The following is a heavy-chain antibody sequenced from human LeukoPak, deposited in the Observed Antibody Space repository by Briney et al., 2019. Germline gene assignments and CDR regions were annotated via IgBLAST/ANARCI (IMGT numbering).Heavy chain of an antibody. D-gene: IGHD1-1*01. Sequence: GGSLRLSCAASGFPFSSYSMNWVRQAPGRGLEWVSYISASGSNIYYLDAVKGRFTVSRDNAMNSLFLQMNRPRAEDTAIYYCVRVKGTYFDFWGQGTLVTVSS. CDR2: ISASGSNI. CDR1: GFPFSSYS. CDR3: VRVKGTYFDF. J-gene: IGHJ4*02. V-gene: IGHV3-48*01.